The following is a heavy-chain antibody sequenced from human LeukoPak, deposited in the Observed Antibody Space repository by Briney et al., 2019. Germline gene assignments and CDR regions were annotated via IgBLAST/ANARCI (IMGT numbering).Heavy chain of an antibody. J-gene: IGHJ6*02. D-gene: IGHD2-21*02. CDR3: ASQHIVVVTATQYYYYGMDV. CDR1: GGTFSSYA. V-gene: IGHV1-69*04. Sequence: SVKVSFKASGGTFSSYAISWVRQAPGQGLEWMGRIIPILGIANYAQKFQGRVTITADKSTSTAYMELSSLRSEDTAVYYCASQHIVVVTATQYYYYGMDVWGQGTTVTVSS. CDR2: IIPILGIA.